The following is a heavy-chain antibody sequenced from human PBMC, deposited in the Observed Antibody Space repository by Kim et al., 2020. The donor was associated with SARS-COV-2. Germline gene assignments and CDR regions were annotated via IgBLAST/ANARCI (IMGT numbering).Heavy chain of an antibody. J-gene: IGHJ6*02. Sequence: ASVKVSCKASGYTFTSYAMHWVRQAPGQRLEWMGWINAGNGNTKHSQKFQGRVTITRDTSASTAYMELSSLRSEDTAVYYCARVGRIAAPRGYYYGMDVWGQGTTVTVSS. CDR1: GYTFTSYA. CDR2: INAGNGNT. D-gene: IGHD6-6*01. V-gene: IGHV1-3*01. CDR3: ARVGRIAAPRGYYYGMDV.